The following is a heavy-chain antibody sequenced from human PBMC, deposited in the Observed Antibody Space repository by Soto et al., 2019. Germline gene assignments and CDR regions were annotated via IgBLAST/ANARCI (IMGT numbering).Heavy chain of an antibody. CDR1: GGTFSNYA. D-gene: IGHD6-19*01. CDR2: IGPIFGTT. J-gene: IGHJ6*02. CDR3: ARVEAVAGLYNYHGLDV. Sequence: QVQLVQSGAEVKKPGSSVKVSCKVSGGTFSNYAIDWVRLAPGHGLEWMGGIGPIFGTTYYTQKFQGRATIIADDSTTTAYLEMSSLRSEDTAIYYCARVEAVAGLYNYHGLDVWGQGAAVTVSS. V-gene: IGHV1-69*12.